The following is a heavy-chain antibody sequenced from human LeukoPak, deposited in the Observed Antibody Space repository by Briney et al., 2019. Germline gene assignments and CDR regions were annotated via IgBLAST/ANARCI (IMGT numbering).Heavy chain of an antibody. V-gene: IGHV4-61*01. CDR1: GGSVSSSSYY. D-gene: IGHD3-22*01. CDR3: ARDSSDYDSSGYYGKYNWFDP. J-gene: IGHJ5*02. CDR2: IYYSGST. Sequence: SETLSLTCTVSGGSVSSSSYYWSWIRQPPGKGLEWIGYIYYSGSTNYNPSLKSRVTISVDTSKNQFSLKLSSVTAADTAVYYCARDSSDYDSSGYYGKYNWFDPWGQGTLVTVSS.